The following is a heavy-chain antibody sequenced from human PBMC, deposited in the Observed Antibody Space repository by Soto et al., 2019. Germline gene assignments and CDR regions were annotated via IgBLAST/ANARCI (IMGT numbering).Heavy chain of an antibody. D-gene: IGHD6-19*01. CDR2: IIPIFGTA. J-gene: IGHJ6*02. V-gene: IGHV1-69*01. Sequence: QVQLVQSGAEVKKPGSSVKVSCKASGGTFSSYAISWVRQAPGQGLEWMGGIIPIFGTANYAQKFQGRVTSTADESTSTAYMELSSLRSEDTAVYYCARARGIRRGWYDYYYYYGMDVWGQGTTVTVSS. CDR1: GGTFSSYA. CDR3: ARARGIRRGWYDYYYYYGMDV.